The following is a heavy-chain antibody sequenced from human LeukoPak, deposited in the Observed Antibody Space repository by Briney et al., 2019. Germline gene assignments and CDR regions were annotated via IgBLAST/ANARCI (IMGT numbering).Heavy chain of an antibody. CDR2: ISGSGGST. CDR1: GFTFSSYA. V-gene: IGHV3-23*01. D-gene: IGHD4-17*01. J-gene: IGHJ4*02. CDR3: ARDWDHDYGDYYMDY. Sequence: GGSLRLSCAASGFTFSSYAMSWVRQAPGKGLEWVSAISGSGGSTYHADSVKGRFTISRDNSKNTLYLQMNSLRAEDTAVYYCARDWDHDYGDYYMDYWGQGTLVTVSS.